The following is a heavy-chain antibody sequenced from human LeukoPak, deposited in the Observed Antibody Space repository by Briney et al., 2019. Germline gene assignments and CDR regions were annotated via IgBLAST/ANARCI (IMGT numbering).Heavy chain of an antibody. D-gene: IGHD2-15*01. Sequence: GGSLRLSCAASGFTFSSYRMSWVRQAPGKGLEWVANIKQDGVEQYYVDSVEGRFTISRDNAKSSLFLQMNSLRAEDTAVYYCARISQRSFDPCGQGTLVTASS. CDR2: IKQDGVEQ. CDR1: GFTFSSYR. J-gene: IGHJ5*02. V-gene: IGHV3-7*05. CDR3: ARISQRSFDP.